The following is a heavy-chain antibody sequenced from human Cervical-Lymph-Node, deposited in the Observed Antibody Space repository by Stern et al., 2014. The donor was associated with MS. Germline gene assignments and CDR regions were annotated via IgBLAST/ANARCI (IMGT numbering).Heavy chain of an antibody. V-gene: IGHV1-24*01. Sequence: VPLVQSGAEVKTPGASVKVSCKVSGNTLTELSMHWVRQAPGKGLEWMGGFDPEDGETVYAQKFQGRLTMTEDTSTDTASMELTSLRSEDTAVYYCATLSGSAWTHFDYWGQGTLVTVSS. CDR3: ATLSGSAWTHFDY. D-gene: IGHD6-19*01. J-gene: IGHJ4*02. CDR1: GNTLTELS. CDR2: FDPEDGET.